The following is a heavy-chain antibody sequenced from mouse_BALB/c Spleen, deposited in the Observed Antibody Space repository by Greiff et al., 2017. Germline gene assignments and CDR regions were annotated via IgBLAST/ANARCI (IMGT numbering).Heavy chain of an antibody. V-gene: IGHV2-2*02. CDR3: ATPYGNYAWFAY. Sequence: QVQLKESGPGLVQPSQSLSITCTVSGFSLTSYGVHWVRQSPGKGLEWLGVIWSGGSTDYNAAFISRLSISKDNSKSQVFFKMNSLQANDTAIYYCATPYGNYAWFAYWGQGTLVTVSA. J-gene: IGHJ3*01. CDR2: IWSGGST. CDR1: GFSLTSYG. D-gene: IGHD2-1*01.